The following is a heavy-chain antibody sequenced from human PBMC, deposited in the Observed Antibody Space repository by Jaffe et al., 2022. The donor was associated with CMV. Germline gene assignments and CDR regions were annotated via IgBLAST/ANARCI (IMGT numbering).Heavy chain of an antibody. CDR1: GFTFSSYS. J-gene: IGHJ3*02. D-gene: IGHD2-2*01. CDR2: ISSSSSYI. Sequence: EVQLVESGGGLVKPGGSLRLSCAASGFTFSSYSMNWVRQAPGKGLEWVSSISSSSSYIYYADSVKGRFTISRDNAKNSLYLQMNSLRAEDTAVYYCARDSYCSSTSCYDAFDIWGQGTMVTVSS. CDR3: ARDSYCSSTSCYDAFDI. V-gene: IGHV3-21*01.